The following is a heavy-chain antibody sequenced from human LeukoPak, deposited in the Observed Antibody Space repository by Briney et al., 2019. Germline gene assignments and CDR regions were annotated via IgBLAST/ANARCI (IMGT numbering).Heavy chain of an antibody. V-gene: IGHV3-30*18. CDR1: GFTFSSYG. J-gene: IGHJ4*02. Sequence: GGSLRLSCAASGFTFSSYGMHWVRQAPGKGLEWVAVISYDGSNKYYADSVKGRFTISRDNSKNTLYLQMNSLRAEDTAVYYCAKGHYGSGSYYYIDYWGQGTLVTVSS. CDR2: ISYDGSNK. CDR3: AKGHYGSGSYYYIDY. D-gene: IGHD3-10*01.